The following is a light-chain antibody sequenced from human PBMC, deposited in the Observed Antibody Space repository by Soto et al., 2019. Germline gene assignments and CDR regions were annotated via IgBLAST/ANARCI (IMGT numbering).Light chain of an antibody. J-gene: IGKJ4*01. CDR1: QRVNNN. CDR3: QQYNNWPLT. CDR2: GAS. Sequence: EIVMTQSPATLSVSPGERATLSCRASQRVNNNLAWYQQKPGQAPRLLIYGASTRATGIPARFSGSVSGTEFTLTISSLQSEDCAVYYCQQYNNWPLTFDGGTKVEIK. V-gene: IGKV3-15*01.